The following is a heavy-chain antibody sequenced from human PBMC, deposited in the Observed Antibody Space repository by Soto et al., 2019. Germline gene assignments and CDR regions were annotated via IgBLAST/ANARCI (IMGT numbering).Heavy chain of an antibody. J-gene: IGHJ6*02. CDR3: ARYYYDSSGYYYEHYYYGMDV. V-gene: IGHV1-69*01. D-gene: IGHD3-22*01. CDR1: GGTFSSYA. Sequence: GASVKVSCKASGGTFSSYAINRVRQATGQGIKWMGAIIPIFGTANYAQKFQGRVTITADESTSTAYMELSSLRSEDTAVYYCARYYYDSSGYYYEHYYYGMDVWGQGTTVTVSS. CDR2: IIPIFGTA.